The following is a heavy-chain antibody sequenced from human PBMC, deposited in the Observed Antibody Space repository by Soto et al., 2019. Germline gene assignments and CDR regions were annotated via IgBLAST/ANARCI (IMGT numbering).Heavy chain of an antibody. V-gene: IGHV3-15*07. CDR1: GFTFSNAW. Sequence: EVQLVESGGGLVKPGGSLRLSCEASGFTFSNAWMNWVRQAPGKGLEWVGRIKSKTDGGTTDYAAPVKGRFTISRDDSKNTLYLQMNSLKTEDTAVYYCTTGQGSGYYYYYYGMDVWGQGTTVTVSS. CDR3: TTGQGSGYYYYYYGMDV. J-gene: IGHJ6*02. D-gene: IGHD6-25*01. CDR2: IKSKTDGGTT.